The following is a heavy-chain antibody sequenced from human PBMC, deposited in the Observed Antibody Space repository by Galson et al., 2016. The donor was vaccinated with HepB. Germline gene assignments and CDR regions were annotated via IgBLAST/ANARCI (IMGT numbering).Heavy chain of an antibody. Sequence: SLRLSCATSGLSFSVRGMHWVRQAPGKGLEWVAVIWNDGRTTYYGDSVKGRFIISRDNSRETLYLQVNSLRVDDTAIYYCATDGPPTVVVGAALDSWGQGTLVTVSS. V-gene: IGHV3-33*01. CDR3: ATDGPPTVVVGAALDS. CDR1: GLSFSVRG. D-gene: IGHD2-15*01. J-gene: IGHJ5*01. CDR2: IWNDGRTT.